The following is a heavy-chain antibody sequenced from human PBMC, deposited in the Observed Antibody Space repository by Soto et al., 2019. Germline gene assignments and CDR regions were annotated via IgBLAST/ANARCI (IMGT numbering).Heavy chain of an antibody. D-gene: IGHD4-17*01. CDR1: GFTFSSYG. V-gene: IGHV3-30*18. CDR2: ISYDGSNK. CDR3: AKSDDDGDPLDY. Sequence: GGSLRLSCAASGFTFSSYGMHWVRQAPGKGLEWVAVISYDGSNKYYADSVKGRFTISRDNSKNTLYLQMNSLRAEDTAVYYCAKSDDDGDPLDYWGQGTLVTVSS. J-gene: IGHJ4*02.